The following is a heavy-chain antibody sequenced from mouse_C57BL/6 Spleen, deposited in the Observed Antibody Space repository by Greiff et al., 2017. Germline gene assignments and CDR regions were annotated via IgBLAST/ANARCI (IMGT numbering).Heavy chain of an antibody. Sequence: QVQLQQPGTELVKPGASVKLSCKASGYTFTSYWMHWVKQRPGQGLEWIGNINPSNGGTNYNEKFKSKATLTVDKSSSTAYMQLSSLTSEDSAVYYCARVRGDSYGNYVYFDYWGQGTTLTVSS. CDR1: GYTFTSYW. D-gene: IGHD2-1*01. CDR3: ARVRGDSYGNYVYFDY. CDR2: INPSNGGT. V-gene: IGHV1-53*01. J-gene: IGHJ2*01.